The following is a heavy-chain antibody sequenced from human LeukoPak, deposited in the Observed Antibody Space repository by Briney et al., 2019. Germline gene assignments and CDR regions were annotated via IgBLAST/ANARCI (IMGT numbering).Heavy chain of an antibody. V-gene: IGHV4-39*01. J-gene: IGHJ4*02. CDR2: VSYSGTT. CDR3: AKLTCSSTFCPLDY. Sequence: SETLSLTCTVSGGSISSSSFFWAWIRQPPGKGLEWIWTVSYSGTTYYSPSLKSRVTISVDTSKNQFSLRLTSVTAADTALYYCAKLTCSSTFCPLDYWGQGTLVTVSS. CDR1: GGSISSSSFF. D-gene: IGHD2-2*01.